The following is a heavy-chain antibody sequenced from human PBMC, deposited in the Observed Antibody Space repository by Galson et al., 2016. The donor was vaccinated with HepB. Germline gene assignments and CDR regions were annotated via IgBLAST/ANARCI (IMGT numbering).Heavy chain of an antibody. CDR3: ARVGAAASHSNVYWFDP. D-gene: IGHD2-8*01. Sequence: SETLSLTCTVSGDSISSSNYWWGWIRQPPGEGLEWIGSIYVSGSTYYVPALKSRVTISIDASNQFSLKLSSVTAADTAFYYCARVGAAASHSNVYWFDPWGQGTLVTVSS. J-gene: IGHJ5*02. CDR2: IYVSGST. V-gene: IGHV4-39*01. CDR1: GDSISSSNYW.